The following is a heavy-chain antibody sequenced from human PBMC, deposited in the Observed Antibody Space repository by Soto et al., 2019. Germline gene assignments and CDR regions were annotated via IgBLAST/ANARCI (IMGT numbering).Heavy chain of an antibody. V-gene: IGHV3-23*01. CDR2: ISGSGGST. Sequence: EVQLLESGGGLVQPGGSLRLSCAASGFTFRSYAMSWVRQAPGKGLAWVAAISGSGGSTYYADSVKGRFTISRDTSKNTLYLQMNSLRAEDTAVYYCATDIAGSGWYYFDYWGQGTLVTVSS. CDR3: ATDIAGSGWYYFDY. CDR1: GFTFRSYA. J-gene: IGHJ4*02. D-gene: IGHD6-19*01.